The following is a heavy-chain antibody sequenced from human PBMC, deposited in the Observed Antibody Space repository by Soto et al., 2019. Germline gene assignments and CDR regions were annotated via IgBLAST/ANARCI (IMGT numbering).Heavy chain of an antibody. CDR2: IYDRGST. CDR3: ARSSRSYFDY. V-gene: IGHV4-31*03. Sequence: TSETLSLTCTVSGGSISRSGYFWSWIRQHPGKGLEWIGYIYDRGSTYYNPSLKSRVSLSVGTSKNQFSLNLTSVTAADTAMYYCARSSRSYFDYWGQGTLVTVSS. J-gene: IGHJ4*02. CDR1: GGSISRSGYF.